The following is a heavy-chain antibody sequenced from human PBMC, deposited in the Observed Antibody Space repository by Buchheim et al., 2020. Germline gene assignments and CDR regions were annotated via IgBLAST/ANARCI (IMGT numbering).Heavy chain of an antibody. D-gene: IGHD6-19*01. CDR2: INPSGGST. J-gene: IGHJ5*02. Sequence: QVQLVQSGAEVKKPGASVKVSCKASGYTFTSYYMHWVRQAPGQGLEWMGIINPSGGSTSYAQKFQGRVTMTRDTSTSPVYMELSSLRSEDTAVYYCARDSSGFVAADNWFDPWGQGTL. CDR1: GYTFTSYY. V-gene: IGHV1-46*01. CDR3: ARDSSGFVAADNWFDP.